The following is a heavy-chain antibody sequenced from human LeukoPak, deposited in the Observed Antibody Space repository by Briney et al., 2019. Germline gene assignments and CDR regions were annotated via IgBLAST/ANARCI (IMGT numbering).Heavy chain of an antibody. CDR2: IYYSGST. J-gene: IGHJ4*02. CDR3: AREVVYDFWSGYSDDY. CDR1: GGSISSYY. Sequence: SETLSLTCTVSGGSISSYYWSWIRQPPGKGLEWIGYIYYSGSTNYNPSLKSRVTISVDTSKNQFSLKLSSVTAEDTAVYYCAREVVYDFWSGYSDDYWGQGTLVTVSS. V-gene: IGHV4-59*12. D-gene: IGHD3-3*01.